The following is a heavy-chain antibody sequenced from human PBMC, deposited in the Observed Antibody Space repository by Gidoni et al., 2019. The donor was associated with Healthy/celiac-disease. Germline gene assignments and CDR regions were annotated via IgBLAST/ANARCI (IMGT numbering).Heavy chain of an antibody. CDR1: GGSISSSSYY. Sequence: QLQLQESGPGLVKPSETLSLTCTVSGGSISSSSYYWGWIRQPPGKGLEWIGSIYYSGSTYYNPSLKSRVTISVDTSKNQFSLKLSFVTAADTAVYYCASLGEMATILFDYWGQGTLVTVPS. CDR2: IYYSGST. V-gene: IGHV4-39*01. CDR3: ASLGEMATILFDY. J-gene: IGHJ4*02. D-gene: IGHD5-12*01.